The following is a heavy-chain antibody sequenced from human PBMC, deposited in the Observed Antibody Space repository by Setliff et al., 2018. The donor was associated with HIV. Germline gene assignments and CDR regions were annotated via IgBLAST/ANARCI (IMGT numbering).Heavy chain of an antibody. CDR2: VYYTGST. D-gene: IGHD4-17*01. J-gene: IGHJ3*02. Sequence: ETLSLTCSVSAFSMSSYYWSFIRQPPGKGLEWIGCVYYTGSTNYSPSLKSRVTISIDTSKNQFSLKLSSVTAADTAVYYCARGPTVTARRERAFDIWGQGTMVTVSS. CDR3: ARGPTVTARRERAFDI. CDR1: AFSMSSYY. V-gene: IGHV4-59*01.